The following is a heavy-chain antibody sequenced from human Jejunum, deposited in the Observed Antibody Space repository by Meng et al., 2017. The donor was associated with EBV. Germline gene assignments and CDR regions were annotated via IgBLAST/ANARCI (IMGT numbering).Heavy chain of an antibody. D-gene: IGHD4/OR15-4a*01. Sequence: QLLETGGGLVQPGGPQRLSCAASGFTFSNYAMGWVRQGPEKGLEWVSIISAINSGTYYADSVKGCFTISRDNSKNTLYLQMNSLRTEDTAIYYCAKRATTVGAVDYWGQGTLVTVSS. CDR2: ISAINSGT. J-gene: IGHJ4*02. CDR3: AKRATTVGAVDY. CDR1: GFTFSNYA. V-gene: IGHV3-23*01.